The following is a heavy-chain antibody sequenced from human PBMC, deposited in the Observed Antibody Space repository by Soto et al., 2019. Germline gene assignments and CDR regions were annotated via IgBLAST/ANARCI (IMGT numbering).Heavy chain of an antibody. J-gene: IGHJ4*02. CDR1: GYTFTSYY. D-gene: IGHD5-18*01. CDR2: INPSGGST. V-gene: IGHV1-46*01. CDR3: ASTGGYSYGYDRGFDY. Sequence: ASVRVSCKASGYTFTSYYMHWVRRAPRQGLEWMGIINPSGGSTSYAQKFQGRVTMTRDTSTSTVYMELSSLRSEDTAVYYCASTGGYSYGYDRGFDYWGQGTLVTVSS.